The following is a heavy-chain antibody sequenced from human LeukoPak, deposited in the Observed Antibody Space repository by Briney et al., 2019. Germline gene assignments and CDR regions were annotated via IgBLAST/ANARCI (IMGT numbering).Heavy chain of an antibody. CDR1: GFTFSRYD. J-gene: IGHJ4*02. Sequence: GGSLRLSCAASGFTFSRYDMHWVRQGTGKGLEWVSAIGTGGDTHYPGSVKGRFTIFRENAKNSPYLQMNSLRAEDTALYYCARDYDYGDYPGYWGQGTLVTVSS. V-gene: IGHV3-13*04. D-gene: IGHD4-17*01. CDR2: IGTGGDT. CDR3: ARDYDYGDYPGY.